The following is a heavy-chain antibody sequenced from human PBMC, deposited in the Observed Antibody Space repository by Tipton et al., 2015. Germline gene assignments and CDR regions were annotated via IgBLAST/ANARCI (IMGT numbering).Heavy chain of an antibody. J-gene: IGHJ4*02. CDR2: IFHSETT. CDR3: ARDSSSLYTGTYFFAD. CDR1: GGSISSDY. D-gene: IGHD1-26*01. V-gene: IGHV4-59*01. Sequence: TLSLPCTVSGGSISSDYWTWIRQPPGRGLEWIGNIFHSETTNYNPSLRSRATISIDTSNNQFSLRLTSVTAADTAVYYCARDSSSLYTGTYFFADWGRGTLVTVSS.